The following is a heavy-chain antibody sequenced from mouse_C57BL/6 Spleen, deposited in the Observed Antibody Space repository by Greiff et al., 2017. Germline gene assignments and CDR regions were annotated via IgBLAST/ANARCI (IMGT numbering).Heavy chain of an antibody. CDR1: GYTFTSYW. D-gene: IGHD1-1*01. V-gene: IGHV1-53*01. J-gene: IGHJ3*01. CDR3: AYYGSSSAWFAY. CDR2: INPSNGGT. Sequence: VKLKQPGTELVKPGASVKLSCKASGYTFTSYWMHWVKQRPGQGLEWIGNINPSNGGTTYNEKFKSKATLTVDKSSSTAYMQLSSLTSEDSAVYYCAYYGSSSAWFAYWGQGTLVTVSA.